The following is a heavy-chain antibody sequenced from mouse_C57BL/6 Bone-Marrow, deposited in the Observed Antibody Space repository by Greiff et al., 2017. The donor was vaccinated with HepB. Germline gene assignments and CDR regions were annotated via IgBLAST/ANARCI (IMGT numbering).Heavy chain of an antibody. J-gene: IGHJ2*01. Sequence: LVEPGASVKISCKASGYTFTDYYMNWVKQSHGKSLEWIGDINPNNGGTSYNQKFKGKATLTVDKSSSTAYMELRSLTSEDSAVYYCARGSRQLRLSFDYWGQGTTLTVSS. CDR1: GYTFTDYY. CDR2: INPNNGGT. D-gene: IGHD3-2*02. V-gene: IGHV1-26*01. CDR3: ARGSRQLRLSFDY.